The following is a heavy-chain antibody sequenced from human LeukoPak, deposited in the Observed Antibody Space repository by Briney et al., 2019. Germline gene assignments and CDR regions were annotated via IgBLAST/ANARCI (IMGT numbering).Heavy chain of an antibody. Sequence: ASVKVSCKASGYTFTGYYMHWVRQAPGQGLEWMGWINPNSGGTNYAQKFQGRVTMTRDTSISTAYIELSRLRSDDTAVYYCARGSLGYCSSTSCYADYYYYYGMDVWGQGTTVTVSS. J-gene: IGHJ6*02. V-gene: IGHV1-2*02. CDR2: INPNSGGT. D-gene: IGHD2-2*01. CDR1: GYTFTGYY. CDR3: ARGSLGYCSSTSCYADYYYYYGMDV.